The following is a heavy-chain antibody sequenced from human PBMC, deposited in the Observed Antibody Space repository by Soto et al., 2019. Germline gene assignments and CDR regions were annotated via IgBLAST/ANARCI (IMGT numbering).Heavy chain of an antibody. CDR1: GGSISSGGYY. D-gene: IGHD1-1*01. CDR3: ARSQLEIPFDY. J-gene: IGHJ4*02. CDR2: IYYSGST. V-gene: IGHV4-31*03. Sequence: QVQLQESGPGLVKTSQTQSLTCTVSGGSISSGGYYWSWIRQHPGKGLEWIGYIYYSGSTYYNPSLKSRVTISVDTSKNQFSLKLSSVTAADTAVYYCARSQLEIPFDYWGQGTLVTVSS.